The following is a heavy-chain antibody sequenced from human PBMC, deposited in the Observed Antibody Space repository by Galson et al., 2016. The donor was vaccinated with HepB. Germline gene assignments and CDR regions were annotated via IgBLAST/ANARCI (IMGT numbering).Heavy chain of an antibody. Sequence: SLRLSCAASGFTFSTYSMDWVRQAPGKGLEWISYISTSSSTIYYADSVEGRFTISRDDATNSLYLQMNSLRDEDTAVYYCAKEATATTGAKTKRVWYFDLWGRGTLVTVSS. V-gene: IGHV3-48*02. CDR1: GFTFSTYS. J-gene: IGHJ2*01. D-gene: IGHD1-7*01. CDR3: AKEATATTGAKTKRVWYFDL. CDR2: ISTSSSTI.